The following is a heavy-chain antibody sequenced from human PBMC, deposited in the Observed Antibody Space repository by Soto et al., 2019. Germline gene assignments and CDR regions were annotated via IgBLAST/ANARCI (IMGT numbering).Heavy chain of an antibody. D-gene: IGHD6-13*01. J-gene: IGHJ5*02. CDR1: GFTFSSYW. V-gene: IGHV3-48*01. Sequence: GGSLRLSCAASGFTFSSYWMHWVRQAPGKGLEWVSYISSSSSTIYYADSVKGRFTISRDNAKNSLYLQMNSLRAEDTAVYYCARHPERIAEIGWFDPWGQGTLVNVSS. CDR3: ARHPERIAEIGWFDP. CDR2: ISSSSSTI.